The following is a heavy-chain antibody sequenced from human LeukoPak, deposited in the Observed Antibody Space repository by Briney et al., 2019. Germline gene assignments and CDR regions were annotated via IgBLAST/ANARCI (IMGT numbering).Heavy chain of an antibody. V-gene: IGHV3-11*01. CDR1: GFTFSDYY. CDR3: ARSIGAGNSVYFDH. D-gene: IGHD4-23*01. Sequence: GGSLRSSGAASGFTFSDYYMSWIRKPPEKGLSWPSYIGTSDSPIYYADSVKGRFTISRENAKNSLYLQMNSLRADDTAVYYCARSIGAGNSVYFDHWGQGTLVTVSS. J-gene: IGHJ4*02. CDR2: IGTSDSPI.